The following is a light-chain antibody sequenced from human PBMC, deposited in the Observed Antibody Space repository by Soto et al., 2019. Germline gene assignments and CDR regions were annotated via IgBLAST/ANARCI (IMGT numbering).Light chain of an antibody. CDR1: SSDVGRYNL. Sequence: QSALTQPASVSGSPGQSITISCTGTSSDVGRYNLVSWYQQHPGKAPKLMIYEGSKRPSGVSNRFSGSKSGNTAPLTISGLQAEDEADYYCCSYAGGTTWVFGGGTKVTVL. CDR2: EGS. J-gene: IGLJ3*02. CDR3: CSYAGGTTWV. V-gene: IGLV2-23*01.